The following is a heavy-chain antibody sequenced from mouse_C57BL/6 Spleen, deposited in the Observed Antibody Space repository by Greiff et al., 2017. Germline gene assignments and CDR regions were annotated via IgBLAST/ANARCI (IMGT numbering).Heavy chain of an antibody. CDR3: SASEFGY. Sequence: EVKVVESGGGLVKPGGSLKLSCAASGFTFSDYGMHWVRQAPEKGLEWVAYISSGSSTFYSADTVKGRFTIARDNAKNTQFLQMTSLGSEDTAMYYCSASEFGYWGQGTLVTVSA. D-gene: IGHD6-1*01. V-gene: IGHV5-17*01. CDR1: GFTFSDYG. J-gene: IGHJ3*01. CDR2: ISSGSSTF.